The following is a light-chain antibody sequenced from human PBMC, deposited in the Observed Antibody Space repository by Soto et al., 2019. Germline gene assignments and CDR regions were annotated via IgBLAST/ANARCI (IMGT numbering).Light chain of an antibody. J-gene: IGLJ1*01. V-gene: IGLV2-23*01. Sequence: QSTLTQPASVSGSPGQAITISCTGTSSDVGSYNLVSWYQLNPGKAPRLIIYEATKRPSGVSHRFYGSRSGNTASLTISGLQADDDADYFCCSYAGINTFVFGNGTKVTVL. CDR2: EAT. CDR1: SSDVGSYNL. CDR3: CSYAGINTFV.